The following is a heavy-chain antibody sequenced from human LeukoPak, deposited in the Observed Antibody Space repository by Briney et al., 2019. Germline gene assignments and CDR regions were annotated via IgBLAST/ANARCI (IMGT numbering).Heavy chain of an antibody. D-gene: IGHD3-10*01. J-gene: IGHJ4*02. Sequence: GGSLRLSCAASGFTFSSYSMNWVRQAPGKGLEWVSYISSSSSTIYYADSVTGRFTISRDNSQNTLYLQMNSLRAEDTAVYYCARDGIPYGSGSYMGDYWGQGTLVTVSS. CDR3: ARDGIPYGSGSYMGDY. V-gene: IGHV3-48*01. CDR1: GFTFSSYS. CDR2: ISSSSSTI.